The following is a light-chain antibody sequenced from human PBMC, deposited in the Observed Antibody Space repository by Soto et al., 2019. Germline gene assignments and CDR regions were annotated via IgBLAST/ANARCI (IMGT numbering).Light chain of an antibody. V-gene: IGLV1-44*01. CDR3: AAWDDSLNGLWV. Sequence: QSVLTQPPSASGTPGQRVTISCSGSSYNNGSNTVNWYQQLPGTAPKLLIYSNNQRPSGVPDRFSGSKSGTSASLAISGLQSEDEADYYCAAWDDSLNGLWVSGGGTKLTVL. J-gene: IGLJ3*02. CDR2: SNN. CDR1: SYNNGSNT.